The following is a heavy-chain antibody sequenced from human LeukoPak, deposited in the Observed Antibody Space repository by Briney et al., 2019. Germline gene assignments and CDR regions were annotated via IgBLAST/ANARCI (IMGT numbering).Heavy chain of an antibody. CDR2: TYYRSKWFN. CDR3: ARTTHPGTNFAQWPYFDY. CDR1: GDSVSRKSAA. V-gene: IGHV6-1*01. D-gene: IGHD1-1*01. Sequence: SQTLSLTCAISGDSVSRKSAAWNWIRQSPSRGLEWLGRTYYRSKWFNEYAVSVKSRITINPDTSKNQFSLQLTSLTAADTAVYYCARTTHPGTNFAQWPYFDYWGRGALVTVSS. J-gene: IGHJ4*02.